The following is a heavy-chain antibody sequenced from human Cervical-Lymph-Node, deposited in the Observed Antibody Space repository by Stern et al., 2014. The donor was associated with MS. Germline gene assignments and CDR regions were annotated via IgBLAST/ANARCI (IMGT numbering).Heavy chain of an antibody. CDR1: GYTFSKYG. CDR2: SSGHNDDT. Sequence: QVQLVQSGAEVKKPGASVKVSCKTSGYTFSKYGISWVRQAPGQGLEWMGWSSGHNDDTNYVEKFQGRGTMTTDTSTSTAYLELRSLRSDDTAVYYCARDPHIAVAGTGGGFDPWGQGTLVIVSS. D-gene: IGHD6-19*01. V-gene: IGHV1-18*01. CDR3: ARDPHIAVAGTGGGFDP. J-gene: IGHJ5*02.